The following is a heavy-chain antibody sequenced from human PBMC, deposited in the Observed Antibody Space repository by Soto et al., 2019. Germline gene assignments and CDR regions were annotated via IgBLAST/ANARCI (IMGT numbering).Heavy chain of an antibody. J-gene: IGHJ4*02. CDR3: ARNNHWYFDY. CDR1: GFTFSNYG. Sequence: QVQLVESGGGVVQPGRSLRLSCAASGFTFSNYGMHWVRQAPGKGLEWVAVIWYDGSDKYYADSVKGRFTISRDNSKNTLYMQMNRLRAEDTAVYYCARNNHWYFDYWGQGTLVTVSS. CDR2: IWYDGSDK. V-gene: IGHV3-33*01. D-gene: IGHD1-1*01.